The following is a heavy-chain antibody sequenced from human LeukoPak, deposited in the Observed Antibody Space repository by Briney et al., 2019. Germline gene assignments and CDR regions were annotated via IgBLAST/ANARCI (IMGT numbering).Heavy chain of an antibody. CDR3: AREGRGSGSAKDAFDI. CDR1: GYTFTSYY. Sequence: GASVKVSCKASGYTFTSYYMHWVRQAPGQGLEWMGIINPSGGSTSYAQKFQGRVTMTRDMSTSTVYMELSSLRSEDTAVYYCAREGRGSGSAKDAFDIWGQGTMVTVSS. J-gene: IGHJ3*02. D-gene: IGHD6-19*01. CDR2: INPSGGST. V-gene: IGHV1-46*01.